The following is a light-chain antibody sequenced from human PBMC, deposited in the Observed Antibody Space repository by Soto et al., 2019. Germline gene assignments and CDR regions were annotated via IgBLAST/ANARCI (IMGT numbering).Light chain of an antibody. V-gene: IGKV1D-16*01. J-gene: IGKJ4*01. CDR3: QQYNSSPLT. CDR2: GAF. Sequence: DTQMTQSPSSLSASVGDRVTMTCRASQDIKNWLAWYQQKPGKAPQSLIYGAFNLQSGVPSRFSGSVSGTDFTLTLSSLQPEDFATYYCQQYNSSPLTFGGGTRVEIK. CDR1: QDIKNW.